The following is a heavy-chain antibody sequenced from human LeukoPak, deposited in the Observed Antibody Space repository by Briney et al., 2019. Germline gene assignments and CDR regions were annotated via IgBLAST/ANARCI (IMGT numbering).Heavy chain of an antibody. Sequence: SETLSLTCTVSGGSISSYYWSWIRQPPGKGLEWIGYTYYSGTTNYNPSLKSRATISVDTSEKQFSLKLRSVTAEDTAMYYCARGISAYYYYMDVWGKGTTVTVSS. V-gene: IGHV4-59*01. CDR3: ARGISAYYYYMDV. CDR1: GGSISSYY. CDR2: TYYSGTT. J-gene: IGHJ6*03.